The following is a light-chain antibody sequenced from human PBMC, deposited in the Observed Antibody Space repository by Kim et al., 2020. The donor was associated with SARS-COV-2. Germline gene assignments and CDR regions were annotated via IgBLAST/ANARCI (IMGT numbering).Light chain of an antibody. CDR2: DVT. J-gene: IGLJ2*01. CDR1: SSDVGGFNY. Sequence: QSALTQPASVSGSPGQSITISCSGSSSDVGGFNYVSWYQQHPDKAPKLIIYDVTNRPSGVSNRFSGSKSDNTASLTISGLQTEDEADYYCSSYSSGNTSHVVFGGGTQVTVL. CDR3: SSYSSGNTSHVV. V-gene: IGLV2-14*01.